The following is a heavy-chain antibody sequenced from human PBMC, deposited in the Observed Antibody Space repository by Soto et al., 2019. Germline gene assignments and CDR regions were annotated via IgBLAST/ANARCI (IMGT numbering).Heavy chain of an antibody. D-gene: IGHD2-2*01. CDR3: SRYIPGVRYYGLAV. J-gene: IGHJ6*02. CDR1: GFSFSNAW. Sequence: GGSLRLGCAASGFSFSNAWMNWVRQAPGKGLEWVGRIKSKTDGGTTDYAAPVKGRFTISRDNSGNTLFLEMYSLRAEDTAVYYCSRYIPGVRYYGLAVWAQGTTVTVSS. CDR2: IKSKTDGGTT. V-gene: IGHV3-15*07.